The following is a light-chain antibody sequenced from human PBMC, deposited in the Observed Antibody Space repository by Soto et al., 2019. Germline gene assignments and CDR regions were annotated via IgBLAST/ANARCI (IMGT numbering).Light chain of an antibody. CDR1: QSVSSN. J-gene: IGKJ1*01. Sequence: EIVMTQSPATLSVSPGERATLSCRASQSVSSNLAWYQQKPGQAPRLLIYGASTRATCIPARFSGSGSGTECTLTISSLQSEDFAVYYCQQYNNWPQTFGQGTKVEIK. CDR2: GAS. CDR3: QQYNNWPQT. V-gene: IGKV3-15*01.